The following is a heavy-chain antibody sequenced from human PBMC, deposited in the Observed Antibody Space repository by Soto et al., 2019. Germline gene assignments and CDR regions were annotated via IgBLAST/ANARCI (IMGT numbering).Heavy chain of an antibody. CDR1: GYTFTSYG. D-gene: IGHD6-13*01. CDR2: ISAYNGNT. J-gene: IGHJ6*02. V-gene: IGHV1-18*01. Sequence: GASVKVSCKASGYTFTSYGISRVRQAPGQGLEWMGWISAYNGNTNYAQKLQGRVTMTTDTSTSTAYMELRSLRSDDTAVYYCARDKGEGERYSSSWYAYYYYGMDVWGQGTTVTVSS. CDR3: ARDKGEGERYSSSWYAYYYYGMDV.